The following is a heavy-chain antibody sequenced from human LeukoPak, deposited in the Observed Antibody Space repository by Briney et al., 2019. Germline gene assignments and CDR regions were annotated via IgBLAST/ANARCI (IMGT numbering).Heavy chain of an antibody. CDR3: AKYVQEVYDYVDC. V-gene: IGHV3-23*01. CDR2: ISGSGDST. CDR1: GFTFSNYA. J-gene: IGHJ5*01. D-gene: IGHD3-16*01. Sequence: GSVRLSCAASGFTFSNYAMSWVGQAPGKGLEWVSAISGSGDSTYYADSVKGRSTISRDNSKNTLYLQMNSLRAEDTAVYYCAKYVQEVYDYVDCWGHGILVSVSS.